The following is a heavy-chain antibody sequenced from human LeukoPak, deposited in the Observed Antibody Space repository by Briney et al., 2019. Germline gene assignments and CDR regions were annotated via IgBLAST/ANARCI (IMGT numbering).Heavy chain of an antibody. V-gene: IGHV4-4*07. J-gene: IGHJ3*02. CDR2: IYYSGST. D-gene: IGHD3-10*01. Sequence: PSETLSLTCTVSGGSISSYYWSWIRQPAGKGLEWIGSIYYSGSTYYNPSLKSRVTISVDTSKNQFSLKLTSVTAADTAVYYCARDLGFLTGEAFDIWGQGTMVTVSS. CDR1: GGSISSYY. CDR3: ARDLGFLTGEAFDI.